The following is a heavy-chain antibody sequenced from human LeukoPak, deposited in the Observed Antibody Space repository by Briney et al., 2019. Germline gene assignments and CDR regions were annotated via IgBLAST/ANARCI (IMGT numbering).Heavy chain of an antibody. Sequence: SETLSLTCTVSGGSLSNYYWTWLRQPPGNGLEWIGYIYYSGTTNYNPSLKSRVTISVDTSKNQFSLRLSSLTAADTAVYYCAGGGVAEYVYWGQGTLVTVSS. D-gene: IGHD3-16*01. V-gene: IGHV4-59*01. CDR2: IYYSGTT. J-gene: IGHJ4*02. CDR3: AGGGVAEYVY. CDR1: GGSLSNYY.